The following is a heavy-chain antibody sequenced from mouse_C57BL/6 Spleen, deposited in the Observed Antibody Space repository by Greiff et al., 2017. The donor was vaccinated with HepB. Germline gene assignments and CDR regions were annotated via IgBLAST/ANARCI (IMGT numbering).Heavy chain of an antibody. CDR2: ISDGGSYT. CDR1: GFTFSSYA. CDR3: AREGLLRWYIDY. D-gene: IGHD2-3*01. J-gene: IGHJ2*01. V-gene: IGHV5-4*01. Sequence: EVQLVESGGGLVKPGGSLKLSCAASGFTFSSYAMSWVRQTPEKRLEWVATISDGGSYTYYPDNVKGRFTISRDNAKNNLYLQMSHLKSEDTAMYYCAREGLLRWYIDYWGQGTTLTVSS.